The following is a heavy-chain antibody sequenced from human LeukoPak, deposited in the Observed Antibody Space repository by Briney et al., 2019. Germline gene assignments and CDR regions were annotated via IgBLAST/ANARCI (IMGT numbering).Heavy chain of an antibody. CDR2: IIPIFGTA. D-gene: IGHD6-6*01. J-gene: IGHJ4*02. CDR1: GGTFSSYA. Sequence: ASVKVSCKASGGTFSSYAISWVRQAPGQGLEWMGGIIPIFGTASYAQKFQGRVTMTRDTSTSTVYMELSSLRSGDTAVYYCASQGQLATSFDYWGQGTLVTVSS. V-gene: IGHV1-69*05. CDR3: ASQGQLATSFDY.